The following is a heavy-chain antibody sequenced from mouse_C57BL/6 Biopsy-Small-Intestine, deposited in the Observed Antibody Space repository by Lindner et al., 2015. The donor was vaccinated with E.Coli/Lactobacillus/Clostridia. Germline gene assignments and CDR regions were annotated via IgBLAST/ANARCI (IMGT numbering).Heavy chain of an antibody. CDR2: VNPNSGNT. CDR3: ARLGYSNFG. J-gene: IGHJ1*01. Sequence: VQLQESGPELVKPGTSVKISCVTSGYTLIDYYLNWVKQSHGKRLEWIGIVNPNSGNTSYNQKFEDKATLTVDKSSSTAYMELRSLTSEDSAVYYCARLGYSNFGWGAGTTVTVSS. CDR1: GYTLIDYY. V-gene: IGHV1-26*01. D-gene: IGHD2-5*01.